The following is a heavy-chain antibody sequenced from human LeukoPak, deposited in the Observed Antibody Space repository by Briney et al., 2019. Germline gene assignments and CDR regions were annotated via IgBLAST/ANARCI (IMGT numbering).Heavy chain of an antibody. CDR2: ISGSGGST. J-gene: IGHJ6*03. V-gene: IGHV3-23*01. D-gene: IGHD2-15*01. Sequence: GGSLRLSCAASGFTFSSYGMSWVRQAPGKGLEWVSAISGSGGSTYYADSVKGRFTISRDNSKNTLYLQMNSLRAEDTAVYYCAKGYCSGGSCYSYYYMDVWGKGTTVTVSS. CDR3: AKGYCSGGSCYSYYYMDV. CDR1: GFTFSSYG.